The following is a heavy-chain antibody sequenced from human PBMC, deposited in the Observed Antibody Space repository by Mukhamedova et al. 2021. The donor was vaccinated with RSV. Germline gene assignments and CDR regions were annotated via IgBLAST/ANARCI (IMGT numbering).Heavy chain of an antibody. J-gene: IGHJ4*02. CDR2: IYYSGTT. D-gene: IGHD3-10*01. CDR3: ARKRGDSYYFDY. Sequence: GYIYYSGTTYYNPSLKSRVTISVDTSQNQFSLNLSSVTAADTAMYYCARKRGDSYYFDYWGQGTLVTVSS. V-gene: IGHV4-31*02.